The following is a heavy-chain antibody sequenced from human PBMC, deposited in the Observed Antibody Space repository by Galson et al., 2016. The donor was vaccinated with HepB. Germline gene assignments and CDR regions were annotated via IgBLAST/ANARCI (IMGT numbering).Heavy chain of an antibody. CDR3: ARAIQVGWFDP. CDR1: GYSMSGGYNYY. V-gene: IGHV4-61*02. Sequence: TLSLTCTVSGYSMSGGYNYYWSWIRQPAGKGLEWVGRAQTTGRTSYNPSLKSRVPVSVDTSKNKFSLKLSSVTAADSPVYYCARAIQVGWFDPWGPGTLVTVSS. CDR2: AQTTGRT. J-gene: IGHJ5*02.